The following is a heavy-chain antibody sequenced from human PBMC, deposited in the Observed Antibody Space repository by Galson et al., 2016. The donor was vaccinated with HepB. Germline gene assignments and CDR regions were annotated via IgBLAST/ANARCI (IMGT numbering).Heavy chain of an antibody. CDR3: VRVQDWYKH. Sequence: SLRLSCAASGFTFSSYGMPWVRQAPGRGLEWVAVIWYDGTKKYYADSVNGRLTISRDNSKNKVDLEMSSLRADDTAVDYCVRVQDWYKHWGQGTLVTVSS. D-gene: IGHD3/OR15-3a*01. CDR2: IWYDGTKK. CDR1: GFTFSSYG. V-gene: IGHV3-33*08. J-gene: IGHJ4*02.